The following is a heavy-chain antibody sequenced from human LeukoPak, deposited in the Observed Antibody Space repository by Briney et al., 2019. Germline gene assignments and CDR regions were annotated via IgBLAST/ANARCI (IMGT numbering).Heavy chain of an antibody. V-gene: IGHV3-23*01. J-gene: IGHJ3*02. Sequence: SLILPCAVSASTLSSYAMSWDRQAHGKGLEWVSTIPASGVGGRRTYYADSGEGRFTIARDNSKNTLYLQMNTLRAEDTAVYDCARGRIVGSTYDAFDIWGQGTMVTVSS. CDR2: IPASGVGGRRT. CDR1: ASTLSSYA. CDR3: ARGRIVGSTYDAFDI. D-gene: IGHD1-26*01.